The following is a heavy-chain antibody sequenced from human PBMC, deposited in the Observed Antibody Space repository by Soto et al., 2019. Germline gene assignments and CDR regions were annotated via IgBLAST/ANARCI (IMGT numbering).Heavy chain of an antibody. CDR1: GFTFSSYG. CDR3: AKDRLFHDFWSGYTTIYYYYGMDV. CDR2: ISYDGSNK. Sequence: QVQLVESGGGVVQPGRSLRLSCAASGFTFSSYGMHWVRQAPGKGLEWVAVISYDGSNKYYADSVKGRFTISRDNSKNTLYLQMNSLRAEDTAVYYCAKDRLFHDFWSGYTTIYYYYGMDVWDQGTTVTVSS. D-gene: IGHD3-3*01. J-gene: IGHJ6*02. V-gene: IGHV3-30*18.